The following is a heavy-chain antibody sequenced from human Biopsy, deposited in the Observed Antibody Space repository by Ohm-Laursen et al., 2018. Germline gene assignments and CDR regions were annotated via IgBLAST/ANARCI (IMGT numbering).Heavy chain of an antibody. D-gene: IGHD1-26*01. Sequence: GTLSLTCTVPGGSISGHFWSWVRQPAGKGLEWIGRIYSNGNTNYNPSLKSRVSMSVDTSKNHFSLNLTSVTAADTAMYYCARDEGLLRAFDIWGQGTLGTVSS. J-gene: IGHJ3*02. V-gene: IGHV4-4*07. CDR2: IYSNGNT. CDR1: GGSISGHF. CDR3: ARDEGLLRAFDI.